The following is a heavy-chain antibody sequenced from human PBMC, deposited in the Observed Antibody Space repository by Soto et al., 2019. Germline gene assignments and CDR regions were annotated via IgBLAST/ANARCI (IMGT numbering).Heavy chain of an antibody. V-gene: IGHV4-39*01. Sequence: PSESLSLGCTVSGGSISSSSYYWGWILQPPGKGLEWIGSIYYSGSTYYNPSLKSRVTISVDTSKNQFSLKLSSVTAADTAVYYCASSPISSGWYLTSLDWFDPWGQGTLVTVSS. D-gene: IGHD6-19*01. CDR1: GGSISSSSYY. CDR3: ASSPISSGWYLTSLDWFDP. CDR2: IYYSGST. J-gene: IGHJ5*02.